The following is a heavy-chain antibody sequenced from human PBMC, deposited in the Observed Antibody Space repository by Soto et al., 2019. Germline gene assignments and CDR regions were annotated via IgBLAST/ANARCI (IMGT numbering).Heavy chain of an antibody. Sequence: GGSLKISCKGSGYSFSSYWISRVRQMPRKSLEWMGRIDPSDSYTNYSPSFQGHVTISADKSISTAYLQWSSLKASDTAMYYCARTKIAAAGPYYYYYGMDVWGQGTTVTVSS. CDR3: ARTKIAAAGPYYYYYGMDV. CDR1: GYSFSSYW. CDR2: IDPSDSYT. V-gene: IGHV5-10-1*01. D-gene: IGHD6-13*01. J-gene: IGHJ6*02.